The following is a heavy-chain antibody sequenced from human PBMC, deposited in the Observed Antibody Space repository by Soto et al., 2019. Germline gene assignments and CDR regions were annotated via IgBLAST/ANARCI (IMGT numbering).Heavy chain of an antibody. V-gene: IGHV3-48*02. CDR2: ISGASKTI. Sequence: EVQLVESGGGLVQPGGSPRLSCAVSGFTFSSHSMNWVRQAPGKGLEWVSYISGASKTIYYADSLKGRFTISRDNAKNSLYLQMNSLRDEDTAVYYCARDGRQGYDMDVWGQGTTVTVSS. CDR3: ARDGRQGYDMDV. J-gene: IGHJ6*02. CDR1: GFTFSSHS.